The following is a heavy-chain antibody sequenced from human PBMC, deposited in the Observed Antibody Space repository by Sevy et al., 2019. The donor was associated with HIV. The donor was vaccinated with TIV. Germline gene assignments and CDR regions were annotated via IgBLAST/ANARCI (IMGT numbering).Heavy chain of an antibody. V-gene: IGHV1-18*04. CDR2: ISGYNGNT. CDR3: ARDVFRPFYHDSSGNLDY. Sequence: ASVKVSCQTSGYTFTNYGIGWVRQAPGPGLEWMGWISGYNGNTHYAQKFPGRVTLTTDTSTHTAYMELRTLRSDDTAMYFCARDVFRPFYHDSSGNLDYWGQGTLVTVSS. CDR1: GYTFTNYG. J-gene: IGHJ4*02. D-gene: IGHD3-22*01.